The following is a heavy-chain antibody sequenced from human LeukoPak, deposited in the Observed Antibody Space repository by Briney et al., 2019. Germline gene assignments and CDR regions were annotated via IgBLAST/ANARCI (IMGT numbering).Heavy chain of an antibody. V-gene: IGHV3-30*02. Sequence: GGSLRLSCAASGFTFSSYGMHWVRQAPGKGLEWVAFIRYDGSNKYYADSVKGRFTISRDNSKNTLYLQMNSLRAEDTAVYYCAKGYYYGSGSPYYMDVWGKGTTVTISS. CDR3: AKGYYYGSGSPYYMDV. CDR1: GFTFSSYG. CDR2: IRYDGSNK. D-gene: IGHD3-10*01. J-gene: IGHJ6*03.